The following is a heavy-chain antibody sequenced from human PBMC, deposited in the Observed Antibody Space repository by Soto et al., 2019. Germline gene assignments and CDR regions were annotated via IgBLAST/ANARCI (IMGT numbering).Heavy chain of an antibody. Sequence: EVQLLESGGGLVQPGGSLRHSCAAAGFTFSIYAMSWVRQAPGKGLEWVLAISGSGGSTYYADSVKGRFTISRDNSKNTLYLQMNSLRADDTAVYYCAKATRGGAATLIRDYWGQGTLVTVSS. CDR3: AKATRGGAATLIRDY. D-gene: IGHD6-13*01. V-gene: IGHV3-23*01. CDR2: ISGSGGST. CDR1: GFTFSIYA. J-gene: IGHJ4*02.